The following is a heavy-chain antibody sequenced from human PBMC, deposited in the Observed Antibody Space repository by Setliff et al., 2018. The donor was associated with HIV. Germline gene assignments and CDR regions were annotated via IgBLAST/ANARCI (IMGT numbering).Heavy chain of an antibody. CDR3: ARNKLSDAFDV. D-gene: IGHD1-1*01. CDR1: GYPFSNFG. J-gene: IGHJ3*01. V-gene: IGHV1-18*01. CDR2: INSYDGNT. Sequence: ASVKVSCKASGYPFSNFGVSWVRQAPGQGLEWMAWINSYDGNTNYEQKFQGRVTMTTDTSTTSAYLELRSLRPDDTAVYFCARNKLSDAFDVWGPGTMVTVSS.